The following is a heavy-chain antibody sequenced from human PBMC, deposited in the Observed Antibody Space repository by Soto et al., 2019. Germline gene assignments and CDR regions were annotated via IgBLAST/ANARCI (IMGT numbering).Heavy chain of an antibody. CDR2: IYYSGST. J-gene: IGHJ4*02. CDR1: GYSFSSNSYD. Sequence: SETLSLTCTVSGYSFSSNSYDWGWIRQPPGKGLEWIGSIYYSGSTYYNPSLKSRVTISVDTSTNQFSLKLSSVTAADTAVYYCARDYSGTIDYWGQGTLVTVS. CDR3: ARDYSGTIDY. D-gene: IGHD1-26*01. V-gene: IGHV4-39*02.